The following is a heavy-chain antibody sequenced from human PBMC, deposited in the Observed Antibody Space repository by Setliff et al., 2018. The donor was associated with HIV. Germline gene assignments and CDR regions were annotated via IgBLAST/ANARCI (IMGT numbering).Heavy chain of an antibody. CDR3: ARTPKGDYGDYESVGYFDY. D-gene: IGHD4-17*01. Sequence: PSETLSLTCTVAGGSISSGSYYWSWIRQPAEKGLEWIGRIYTSGSTNYNPSLKSRLTISVDTSKNQFSLKQSSVTAADTAVYYCARTPKGDYGDYESVGYFDYWGQGTLVTVSS. CDR2: IYTSGST. CDR1: GGSISSGSYY. J-gene: IGHJ4*02. V-gene: IGHV4-61*02.